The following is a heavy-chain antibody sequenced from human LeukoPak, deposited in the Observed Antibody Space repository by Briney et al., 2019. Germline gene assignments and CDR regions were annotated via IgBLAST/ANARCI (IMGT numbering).Heavy chain of an antibody. CDR2: INPNSGGT. CDR3: ARGRDSSGYYQLPVDNWFDP. Sequence: ASVKVSCKASGYTFTGYYMHWVRQAPGQGPEWMGWINPNSGGTNYAQKFQGRVTMTRDTSISTAYMELSRLRSDDTAVYYCARGRDSSGYYQLPVDNWFDPWGQGTLVTVSS. V-gene: IGHV1-2*02. J-gene: IGHJ5*02. D-gene: IGHD3-22*01. CDR1: GYTFTGYY.